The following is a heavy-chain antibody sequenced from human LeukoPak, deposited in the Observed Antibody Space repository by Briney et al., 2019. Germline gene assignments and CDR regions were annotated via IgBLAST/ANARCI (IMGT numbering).Heavy chain of an antibody. V-gene: IGHV5-51*04. CDR3: AVAGFYYYYGMDV. D-gene: IGHD6-19*01. Sequence: GESLKISCKGSGYSFTSYWIDWVRQMPGKGLEWMGIIYPGDSDTRYSPSFQGQVTISADKPISTAYLQWSSLKASDTAMYYCAVAGFYYYYGMDVWGQGTTVTVSS. CDR1: GYSFTSYW. CDR2: IYPGDSDT. J-gene: IGHJ6*02.